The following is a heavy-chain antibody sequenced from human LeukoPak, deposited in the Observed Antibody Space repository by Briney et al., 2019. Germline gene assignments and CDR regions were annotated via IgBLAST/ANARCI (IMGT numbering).Heavy chain of an antibody. J-gene: IGHJ4*02. Sequence: GGSLRLSCAASGFTFSSYDMSWVRQAPGKGLEWVSAISGSGGSTYYADSVKGRFTISRDNSKNTLYLQMNSLRAEDTAVYYCAHISSSWSDYWGQGTLVTVSS. CDR1: GFTFSSYD. D-gene: IGHD6-13*01. CDR3: AHISSSWSDY. CDR2: ISGSGGST. V-gene: IGHV3-23*01.